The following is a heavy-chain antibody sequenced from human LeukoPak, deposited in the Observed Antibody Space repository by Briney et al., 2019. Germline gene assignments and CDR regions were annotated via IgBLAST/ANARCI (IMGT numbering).Heavy chain of an antibody. CDR2: MNRDGSEK. Sequence: GGSLRLSCAASGFTFSSYGMSWVRQAPGKGLEWVADMNRDGSEKNYVDSIKGRFTISRDNAANSLYLQMNSLRVEDTAVYYCARDGGIIRFGGQDVWGQGTTVIVS. J-gene: IGHJ6*02. D-gene: IGHD3-16*01. CDR3: ARDGGIIRFGGQDV. V-gene: IGHV3-7*01. CDR1: GFTFSSYG.